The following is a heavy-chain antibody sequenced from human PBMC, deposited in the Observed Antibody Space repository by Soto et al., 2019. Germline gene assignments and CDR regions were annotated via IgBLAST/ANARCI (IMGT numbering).Heavy chain of an antibody. D-gene: IGHD3-3*02. Sequence: QVQLMQSGADVKKPGSSVKVSCKASGGTFSTSAISWVRQAPGEGLEWVGGIMPVFATPDYAQKFQGRVTISADESTTTGYLELTSLTTDDTAVYYCARDKDRQQLGGNYYYILDVWGQGTAITVSS. CDR1: GGTFSTSA. CDR2: IMPVFATP. V-gene: IGHV1-69*12. J-gene: IGHJ6*02. CDR3: ARDKDRQQLGGNYYYILDV.